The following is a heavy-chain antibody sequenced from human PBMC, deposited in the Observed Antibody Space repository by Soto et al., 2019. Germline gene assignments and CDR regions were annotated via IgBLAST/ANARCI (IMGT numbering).Heavy chain of an antibody. CDR2: INSGGSSI. CDR3: ARQDIVLMVYAIFDY. CDR1: GFTFSSYW. Sequence: GGSLRLSCAASGFTFSSYWMHWVRQAPGKGLVWVSRINSGGSSINYADSVKGRFTISRDNAKNTLYLQMNSLRAEDTAVYYCARQDIVLMVYAIFDYWGQGTLVTVSS. J-gene: IGHJ4*02. V-gene: IGHV3-74*01. D-gene: IGHD2-8*01.